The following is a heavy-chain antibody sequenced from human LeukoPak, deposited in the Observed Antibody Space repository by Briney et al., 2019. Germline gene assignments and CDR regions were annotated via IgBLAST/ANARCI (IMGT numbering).Heavy chain of an antibody. D-gene: IGHD6-19*01. Sequence: EASVKVSCKASGYTFTSYGISWVRQAPGQGLEWMGWISAYNGNTNYAQKLQGRVTMTTDTSTSTAYMELRSLRSDDTAVYYCAVAPVEYSSGWNGYAFDIWGQGTMVTVSS. CDR1: GYTFTSYG. V-gene: IGHV1-18*01. CDR3: AVAPVEYSSGWNGYAFDI. CDR2: ISAYNGNT. J-gene: IGHJ3*02.